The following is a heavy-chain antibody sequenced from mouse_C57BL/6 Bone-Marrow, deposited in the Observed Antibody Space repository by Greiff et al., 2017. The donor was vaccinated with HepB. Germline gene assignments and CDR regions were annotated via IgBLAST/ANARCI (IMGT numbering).Heavy chain of an antibody. D-gene: IGHD2-12*01. CDR3: ARHERRTFAY. CDR1: GFTFSSYG. V-gene: IGHV5-6*01. J-gene: IGHJ3*01. CDR2: ISSGGSYT. Sequence: EVMLVESGGDLVKPGGSLKLSCAASGFTFSSYGMSWVRQTPDKRLEWVATISSGGSYTYYPDSVKGRFTISRDNANNTLYLQMSSLKSEETAMYYCARHERRTFAYGGQGTRVTVSA.